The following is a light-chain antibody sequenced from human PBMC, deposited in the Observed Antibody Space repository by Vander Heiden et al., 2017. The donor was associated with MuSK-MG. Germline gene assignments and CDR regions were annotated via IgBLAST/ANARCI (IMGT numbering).Light chain of an antibody. CDR1: SSDVGAYNY. CDR3: SSYTISSTLV. V-gene: IGLV2-14*03. CDR2: DVS. Sequence: QSALTQPASVSGSPGQSITLSCTGTSSDVGAYNYVSWYQQHPGKAPKVMIYDVSNRPSGVSNRFSGSKSGNTASLTISGLQAEDEADYYCSSYTISSTLVFGTGTKVTVL. J-gene: IGLJ1*01.